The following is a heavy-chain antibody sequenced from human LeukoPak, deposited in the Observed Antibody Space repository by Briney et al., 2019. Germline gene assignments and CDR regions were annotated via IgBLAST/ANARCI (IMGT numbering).Heavy chain of an antibody. CDR1: GFTFSSYA. D-gene: IGHD3-3*01. V-gene: IGHV3-30-3*01. CDR3: ARAHTIFGVVTDFDY. CDR2: ISYDGSNK. Sequence: GGSLRLSCAASGFTFSSYAMSWVRQAPGKGLEWVAVISYDGSNKYYADSVKGRFTTSRDNSKNTLYLQMSSLRAEDTAVYYCARAHTIFGVVTDFDYWGQGTLVTVSS. J-gene: IGHJ4*02.